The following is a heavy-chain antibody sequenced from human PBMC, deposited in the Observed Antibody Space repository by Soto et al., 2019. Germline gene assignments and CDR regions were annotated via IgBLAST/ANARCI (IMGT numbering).Heavy chain of an antibody. D-gene: IGHD6-19*01. Sequence: VSGPTLVNPTQTLTLTCTFSGFSLSTSGMCVSWIRQPPGKALEWLALIDWDDDKYYGTSLKTRLTISKDTSKNQVVLTMTNMDPVDTAKYYCARIRGRGGGQWLDPFDYWGQGTLVTVSS. V-gene: IGHV2-70*01. CDR1: GFSLSTSGMC. CDR2: IDWDDDK. J-gene: IGHJ4*02. CDR3: ARIRGRGGGQWLDPFDY.